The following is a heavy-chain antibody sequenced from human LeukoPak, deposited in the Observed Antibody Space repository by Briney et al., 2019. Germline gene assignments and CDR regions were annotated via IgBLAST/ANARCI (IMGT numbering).Heavy chain of an antibody. CDR3: ARHGYTASHYFLDY. CDR1: TGSINSYY. CDR2: IYTTGKT. Sequence: SETLSLTCTVSTGSINSYYWGWVRQPAGRGLEWIGRIYTTGKTDYNPSLQSRVTMSVDTSKKQFSLNLRSVTAADTAIYYCARHGYTASHYFLDYWSQGTLVSVSS. J-gene: IGHJ4*02. D-gene: IGHD3-16*02. V-gene: IGHV4-4*07.